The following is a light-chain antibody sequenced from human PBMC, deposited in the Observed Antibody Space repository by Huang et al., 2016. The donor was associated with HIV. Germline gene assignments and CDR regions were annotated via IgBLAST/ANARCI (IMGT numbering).Light chain of an antibody. V-gene: IGKV3-20*01. CDR1: HSVRSNY. CDR2: GAS. Sequence: EVVLMQSPGTLSFSPGEGATLSCRASHSVRSNYLAWYQQRPGQAPRRLIYGASSRATGIPDRFSGSGSGTDFTLTISRLEPEDVAVYYCQQYGNSPYTFGQGTKLEIK. J-gene: IGKJ2*01. CDR3: QQYGNSPYT.